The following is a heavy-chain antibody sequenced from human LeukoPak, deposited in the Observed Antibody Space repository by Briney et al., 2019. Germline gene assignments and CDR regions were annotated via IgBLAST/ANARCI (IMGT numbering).Heavy chain of an antibody. D-gene: IGHD3-22*01. CDR1: GGSISSYY. V-gene: IGHV4-59*01. Sequence: SETLSLTCTVSGGSISSYYWSWIRQPPGKGLEWIGDIYYSGSTNYNPSLKSRVTISVDTSKNQFSLKLSSVTAADTAVYYCARDRGDSSSDYYYGMDVWGQGTTVTVSS. CDR2: IYYSGST. J-gene: IGHJ6*02. CDR3: ARDRGDSSSDYYYGMDV.